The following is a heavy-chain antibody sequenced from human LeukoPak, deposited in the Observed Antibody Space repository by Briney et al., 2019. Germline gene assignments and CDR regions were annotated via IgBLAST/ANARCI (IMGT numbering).Heavy chain of an antibody. Sequence: GGSLRLSCAASGFTFSDYCMSWIRQAPGKGLEWVSYISSSGSTIYYADSVKGRFTISRDNAKNSLYLQMNSLRAEDTAVYYCARTGYSSSWDENWFDPWGQGTLVTVSS. CDR3: ARTGYSSSWDENWFDP. D-gene: IGHD6-13*01. CDR1: GFTFSDYC. CDR2: ISSSGSTI. V-gene: IGHV3-11*01. J-gene: IGHJ5*02.